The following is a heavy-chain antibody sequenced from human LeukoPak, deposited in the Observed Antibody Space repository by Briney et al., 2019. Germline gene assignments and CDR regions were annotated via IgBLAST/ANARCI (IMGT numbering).Heavy chain of an antibody. CDR1: GFTFSSYS. Sequence: GGSLRLSCAASGFTFSSYSMNWVRQAPGKGLEWVSYISSSSSTIYYADSVKGRFTISRDNAKNSLYLQMNSLRAEDTAMYYCARDSRTVVVVPAAMFDYWGQGTLVTVSS. V-gene: IGHV3-48*04. CDR2: ISSSSSTI. J-gene: IGHJ4*02. CDR3: ARDSRTVVVVPAAMFDY. D-gene: IGHD2-2*01.